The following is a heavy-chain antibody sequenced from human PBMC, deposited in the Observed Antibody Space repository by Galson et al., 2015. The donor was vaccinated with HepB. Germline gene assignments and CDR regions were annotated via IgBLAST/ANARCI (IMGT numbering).Heavy chain of an antibody. CDR2: IGTVSDT. CDR3: ARSGFGYDNGFRDWYFDL. V-gene: IGHV3-13*01. Sequence: SLRLSCAATGFTFNNSDMHWVRQIPGKGLEWVSCIGTVSDTFYAGSVKGRFTISRENAKNSLYLQMNGLSAGDTAVYYCARSGFGYDNGFRDWYFDLWGRGTLVTVSS. D-gene: IGHD2-2*03. CDR1: GFTFNNSD. J-gene: IGHJ2*01.